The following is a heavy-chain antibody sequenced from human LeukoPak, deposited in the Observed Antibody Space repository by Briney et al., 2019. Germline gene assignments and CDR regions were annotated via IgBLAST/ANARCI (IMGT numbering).Heavy chain of an antibody. CDR3: ARGGAARPDY. J-gene: IGHJ4*02. Sequence: PGGSLRLSCAASGFTFSSYGMHWVRQAPGKGLEWVSYISSNSRNINYADSVKGRFTISRDNAKNSLYLQMNSLRAEDTAVYYCARGGAARPDYWGQGTLVTVSS. CDR2: ISSNSRNI. CDR1: GFTFSSYG. D-gene: IGHD6-6*01. V-gene: IGHV3-48*01.